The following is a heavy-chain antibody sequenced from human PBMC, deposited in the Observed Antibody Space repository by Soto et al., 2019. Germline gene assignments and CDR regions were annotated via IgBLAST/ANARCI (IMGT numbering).Heavy chain of an antibody. CDR2: IITMYGPA. CDR1: GGTFSSYA. Sequence: QVPLVQSGAEVKKPGSSVTVSCKASGGTFSSYAIHWVRQAPGQGLEWMGGIITMYGPAKYAQRSQGRVTLTADESTTTAYKELTSLTSQDTAVYYCARLPSMLRGVIDDRFDPWGHGTLVTVSS. CDR3: ARLPSMLRGVIDDRFDP. J-gene: IGHJ5*02. D-gene: IGHD3-10*01. V-gene: IGHV1-69*01.